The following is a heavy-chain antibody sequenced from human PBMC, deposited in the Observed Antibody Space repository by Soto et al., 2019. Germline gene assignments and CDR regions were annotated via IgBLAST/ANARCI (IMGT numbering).Heavy chain of an antibody. CDR2: IYSGGGT. D-gene: IGHD3-10*01. J-gene: IGHJ1*01. V-gene: IGHV3-66*01. CDR3: ARTYF. Sequence: PGGSLRLSCAASGFTFSSYWMHWVRQAPGKGLVWVSVIYSGGGTNYADSVKGRFTISRDNSKNTLYLQMNSLRAEDTAVYYCARTYFWGQGTLVTVSS. CDR1: GFTFSSYW.